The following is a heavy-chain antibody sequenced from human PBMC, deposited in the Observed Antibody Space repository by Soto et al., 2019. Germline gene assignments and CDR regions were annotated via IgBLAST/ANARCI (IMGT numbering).Heavy chain of an antibody. D-gene: IGHD5-18*01. J-gene: IGHJ1*01. V-gene: IGHV1-69*08. CDR1: GGTFSSYT. CDR3: AREPVTWRTGAYPPQGAEYFQH. CDR2: IIPILGIA. Sequence: QVQLVQSGAEVKKPGSSVKVSCKASGGTFSSYTISWVRQAPGQGLEWMGRIIPILGIANYAQKFQGRVTSTAENSTSTAYMERSSLRSEDTAVYYCAREPVTWRTGAYPPQGAEYFQHWGQGTLVTVSS.